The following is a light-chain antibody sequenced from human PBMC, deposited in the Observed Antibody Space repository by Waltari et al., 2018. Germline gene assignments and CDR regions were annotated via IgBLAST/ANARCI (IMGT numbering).Light chain of an antibody. V-gene: IGKV2-28*01. CDR3: MQALQTPRT. J-gene: IGKJ1*01. Sequence: DIVMTQSPLSLPVTPGGPASISCRSSQSLLHSNGYKYLDWYLQKPGQSPQLLIYLGSDRASGVPERFSGSGSGTDFTLKISRVEAEDVGGYYCMQALQTPRTFGQGTKVEIK. CDR1: QSLLHSNGYKY. CDR2: LGS.